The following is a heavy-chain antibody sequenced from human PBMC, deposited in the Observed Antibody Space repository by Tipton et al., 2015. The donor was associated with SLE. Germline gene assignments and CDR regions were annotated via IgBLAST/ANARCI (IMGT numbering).Heavy chain of an antibody. CDR3: ARVVKDLGFDL. J-gene: IGHJ2*01. CDR2: IYYSGST. D-gene: IGHD2-21*01. CDR1: GGSFSSGSYS. Sequence: TLSLTCTVSGGSFSSGSYSWSWIRQPPGKGLEWIAYIYYSGSTNYNPSLKSRVTISIDTSKNQFSLKLSSVTAADTAVYYCARVVKDLGFDLWGRGTLVTVSS. V-gene: IGHV4-61*01.